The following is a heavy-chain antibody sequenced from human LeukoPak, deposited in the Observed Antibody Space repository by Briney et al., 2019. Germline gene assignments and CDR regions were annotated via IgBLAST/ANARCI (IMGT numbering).Heavy chain of an antibody. V-gene: IGHV3-23*01. CDR2: ISGSGGST. CDR1: GFTFSSYA. J-gene: IGHJ4*02. Sequence: GGSLRLSCAASGFTFSSYAMSWVRQAPGKGLEWVSAISGSGGSTYYADSVKGRFTISRDNSKNTLYLQMNSLRAEDTAVYYCAKDLDSSSWYGYYFDYWGQGTLVTVSP. D-gene: IGHD6-13*01. CDR3: AKDLDSSSWYGYYFDY.